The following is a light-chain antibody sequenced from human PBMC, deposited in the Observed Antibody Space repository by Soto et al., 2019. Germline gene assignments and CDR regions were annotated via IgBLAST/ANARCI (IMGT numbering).Light chain of an antibody. CDR1: QSISIN. J-gene: IGKJ5*01. V-gene: IGKV3-15*01. CDR3: QPYNNLIT. Sequence: EVVMTQSPATLSVSPGERAIHSCRASQSISINLAWYQQKPGQAPRLLIYAASNRATGVPARFSGSWSGTEFTLTISSLQSEDFAVYYCQPYNNLITFGQGTRLEIK. CDR2: AAS.